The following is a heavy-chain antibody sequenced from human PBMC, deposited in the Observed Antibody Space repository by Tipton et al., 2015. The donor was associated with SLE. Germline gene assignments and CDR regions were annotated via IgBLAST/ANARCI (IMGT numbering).Heavy chain of an antibody. CDR3: ARVPFYYYYYMDV. Sequence: TLSLTCTVSSGSISSGGYYWSWIRQHPAKGLEWIGYIYYSGSTNYNPSLKSRVTISVDTSKNQFSLKLSSVTAADTAVYYCARVPFYYYYYMDVWGKGTTVTVSS. J-gene: IGHJ6*03. CDR2: IYYSGST. V-gene: IGHV4-61*08. CDR1: SGSISSGGYY.